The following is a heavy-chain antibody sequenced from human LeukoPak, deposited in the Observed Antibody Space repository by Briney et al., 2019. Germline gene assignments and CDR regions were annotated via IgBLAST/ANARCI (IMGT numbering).Heavy chain of an antibody. J-gene: IGHJ4*01. CDR3: ARGRNGFFDY. Sequence: GGSLRLSCAASGFTFSTYWMHWVRHAPGKGLVWLSQINSDGGRTRYADSVKGRLTISRDNAKNTVYLQMNSLRAEDTAMYYRARGRNGFFDYWGHGTLVTVSS. V-gene: IGHV3-74*01. CDR1: GFTFSTYW. CDR2: INSDGGRT. D-gene: IGHD5-24*01.